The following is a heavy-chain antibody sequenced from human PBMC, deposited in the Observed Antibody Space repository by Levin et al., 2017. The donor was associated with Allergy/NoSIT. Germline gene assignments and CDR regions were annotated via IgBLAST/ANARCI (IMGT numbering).Heavy chain of an antibody. Sequence: GGSLRLSCAASGFTFDDYAMHWVRQVPGKGLEWVAGIRRDGDNTGYADSVRGRFHIFRDNTKNSLYLQMNSLRGEDTALYYCARDMGSVTAAIGYWGQGTPVTVSS. CDR3: ARDMGSVTAAIGY. CDR1: GFTFDDYA. CDR2: IRRDGDNT. V-gene: IGHV3-9*01. J-gene: IGHJ4*02. D-gene: IGHD3-10*01.